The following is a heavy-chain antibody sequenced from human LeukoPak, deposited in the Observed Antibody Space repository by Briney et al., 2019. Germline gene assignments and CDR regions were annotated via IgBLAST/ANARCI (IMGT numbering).Heavy chain of an antibody. D-gene: IGHD3-22*01. J-gene: IGHJ4*02. Sequence: GGSLRLSCAASGFIFSSYWMSWVRQAPGKGLEWVANIKQDGSEIYYVDSVKGRFTISRDNAKNSLYLQMNSLRAEDTALYYCAKDRYTISSGYTFDYWGQGTLVTVSS. CDR3: AKDRYTISSGYTFDY. CDR2: IKQDGSEI. CDR1: GFIFSSYW. V-gene: IGHV3-7*03.